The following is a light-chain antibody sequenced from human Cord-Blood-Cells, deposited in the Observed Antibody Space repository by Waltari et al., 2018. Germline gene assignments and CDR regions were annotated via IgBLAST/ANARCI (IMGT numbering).Light chain of an antibody. V-gene: IGKV1-39*01. CDR2: AAS. CDR3: QQSYSTLP. CDR1: QSISSY. Sequence: DIHMTHSPSSLYASVRDRVTITCRASQSISSYLNWYQQKPRKAPKILIYAASSLQSGDASRFSGRGSGTDFALTISSLQPDDFATYYCQQSYSTLPFGQGRRLEIK. J-gene: IGKJ5*01.